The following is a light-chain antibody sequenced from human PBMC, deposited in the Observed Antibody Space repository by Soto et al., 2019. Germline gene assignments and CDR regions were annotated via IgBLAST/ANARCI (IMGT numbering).Light chain of an antibody. J-gene: IGKJ1*01. CDR2: RAF. Sequence: EIVLTQSPGTLSLSPGERATLSCXASQSVRSNYLAWYQQKPGQAPRLLIYRAFIRATGIPDRFSGSGSGTDFTLTISRLEPEDFALYYCQQYGSSWTFGQGTKVDIK. CDR1: QSVRSNY. V-gene: IGKV3-20*01. CDR3: QQYGSSWT.